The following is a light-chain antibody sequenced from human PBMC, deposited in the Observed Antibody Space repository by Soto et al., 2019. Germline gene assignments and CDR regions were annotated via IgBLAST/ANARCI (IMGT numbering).Light chain of an antibody. V-gene: IGKV3-15*01. J-gene: IGKJ4*01. CDR3: QQYKNRPPPLT. CDR2: GAS. CDR1: QSFSSN. Sequence: EIVMTQSPATLSVSPGEIATLSGGASQSFSSNFAWYQQNPGQAPRLLIVGASTRATGIPARFSGSGSGPEVSLTIISLQSEGFAVYYGQQYKNRPPPLTFGEGNKVDI.